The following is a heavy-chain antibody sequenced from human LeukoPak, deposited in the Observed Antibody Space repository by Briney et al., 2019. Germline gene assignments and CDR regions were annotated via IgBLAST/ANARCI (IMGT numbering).Heavy chain of an antibody. CDR2: IGPSGSYR. V-gene: IGHV3-11*06. J-gene: IGHJ5*02. CDR1: GFTFSDYY. CDR3: VKGGYQTKTNYFDP. Sequence: GGSLRLSCAASGFTFSDYYMTWIRQTPGKGLEWVSYIGPSGSYRNYADSVKGRFTISRDNSKNTLFLQMSSLRDEDTAVYYCVKGGYQTKTNYFDPWGQETLVTVSS. D-gene: IGHD1-7*01.